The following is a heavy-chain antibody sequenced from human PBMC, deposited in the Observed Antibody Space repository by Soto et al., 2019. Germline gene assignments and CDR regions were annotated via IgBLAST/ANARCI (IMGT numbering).Heavy chain of an antibody. V-gene: IGHV3-7*01. J-gene: IGHJ2*01. CDR2: IQQDGSEQ. Sequence: EVQLVESGGGLVQPGGSLRLSCEASGFSFSAYWMSWVRQAPGKGLEWVANIQQDGSEQYYVDSVKGRFTISRNNAKNSLYLQMNSLRAADTAVFYCARDFDVWGRGTLVTVSS. CDR1: GFSFSAYW. CDR3: ARDFDV.